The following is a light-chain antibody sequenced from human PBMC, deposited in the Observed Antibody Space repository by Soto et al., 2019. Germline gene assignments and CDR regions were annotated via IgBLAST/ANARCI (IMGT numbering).Light chain of an antibody. CDR3: QQRNVWPPIT. CDR1: QSIHTS. J-gene: IGKJ5*01. Sequence: VLRQSPATLSLSPGERATLSFRASQSIHTSLAWYQQKSGKPPRLVIYDSTLRANGVPDRFGGSRSGTEFTLTINSLEPEDFAVYYCQQRNVWPPITFGQGTRLEIK. V-gene: IGKV3-11*01. CDR2: DST.